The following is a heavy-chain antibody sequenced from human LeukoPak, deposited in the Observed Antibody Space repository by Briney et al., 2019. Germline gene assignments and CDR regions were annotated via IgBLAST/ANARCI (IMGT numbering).Heavy chain of an antibody. Sequence: SQTLSLTCTVSGGSISSGGYYWSWIRQLPGKGLEWIGYIYYSGSTYYNPSLKSRVTISVDTSKNQFSLKLSSVTAADTAVYYSAREDXDYGDXWYFDLWGRGXLXTXSS. CDR2: IYYSGST. CDR3: AREDXDYGDXWYFDL. J-gene: IGHJ2*01. D-gene: IGHD4-17*01. V-gene: IGHV4-31*03. CDR1: GGSISSGGYY.